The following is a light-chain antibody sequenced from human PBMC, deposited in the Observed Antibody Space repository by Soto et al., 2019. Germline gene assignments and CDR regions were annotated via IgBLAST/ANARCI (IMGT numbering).Light chain of an antibody. CDR3: QQLNSYPPDFT. CDR1: QGISSY. Sequence: DIQLTQSPSFLSASVGDRVTITCRASQGISSYLAWYQQKPGKAPKLLIYAASTLQSGVPSRFSGSGSGTEFTLTISSLQPEDIATYYWQQLNSYPPDFTFGPGTKVDIK. CDR2: AAS. J-gene: IGKJ3*01. V-gene: IGKV1-9*01.